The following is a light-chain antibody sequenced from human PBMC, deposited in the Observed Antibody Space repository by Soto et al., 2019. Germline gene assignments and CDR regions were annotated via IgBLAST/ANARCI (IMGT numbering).Light chain of an antibody. V-gene: IGKV3-20*01. CDR2: GAS. CDR1: QIVSCKY. Sequence: EIVLTQSPGTLALSPGERATLSCRCIQIVSCKYLAWYHQKPGQAPRLLIYGASSRATGIPDRFSGSGSGTDFTLTISRLEPEDFAVYYCQQHGSSHPTTFGQGTRLEIK. J-gene: IGKJ5*01. CDR3: QQHGSSHPTT.